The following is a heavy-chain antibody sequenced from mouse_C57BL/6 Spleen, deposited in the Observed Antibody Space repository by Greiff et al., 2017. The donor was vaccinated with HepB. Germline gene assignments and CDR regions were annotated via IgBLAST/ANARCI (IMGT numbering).Heavy chain of an antibody. CDR3: AREENGSSYFDY. J-gene: IGHJ2*01. D-gene: IGHD1-1*01. V-gene: IGHV1-54*01. CDR2: INPGSGGT. Sequence: QVQLQQSGAELVRPGPSVKVSCKASGYAFTNYLIEWVKQRPGQGLEWIGVINPGSGGTNYNEKFKGKATLTADKSSSTAYMQLSSLTSEDSAVYFCAREENGSSYFDYWGQGTTLTVSS. CDR1: GYAFTNYL.